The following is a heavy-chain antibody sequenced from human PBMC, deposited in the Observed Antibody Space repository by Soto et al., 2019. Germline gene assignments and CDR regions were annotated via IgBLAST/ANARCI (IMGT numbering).Heavy chain of an antibody. CDR1: GGSISSSSYY. J-gene: IGHJ4*02. V-gene: IGHV4-39*01. D-gene: IGHD5-12*01. CDR3: ARHGSYSGYEITTYYFDY. Sequence: SETLSLTCTVSGGSISSSSYYWGWIRQPPGKGLEWIGSIYYSGSTYYNPSLKSRVTISVDTSKNQFSLRLSSVTAADTAVYYCARHGSYSGYEITTYYFDYWGQGTLVTVSS. CDR2: IYYSGST.